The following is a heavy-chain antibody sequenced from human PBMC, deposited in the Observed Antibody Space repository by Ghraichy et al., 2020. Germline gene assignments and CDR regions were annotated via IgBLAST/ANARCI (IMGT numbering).Heavy chain of an antibody. J-gene: IGHJ4*02. CDR2: IYYSGNS. V-gene: IGHV4-39*01. Sequence: SETLSLTCTVSGGSISSSIFYWGWIRQPPGKGLEWIGAIYYSGNSYYNPSLKSRVTISIDTSQNQFSLKVNSVTAADTAVYYCARQRPPGGNSHSDYWGQGTLVTVSS. CDR1: GGSISSSIFY. D-gene: IGHD4-23*01. CDR3: ARQRPPGGNSHSDY.